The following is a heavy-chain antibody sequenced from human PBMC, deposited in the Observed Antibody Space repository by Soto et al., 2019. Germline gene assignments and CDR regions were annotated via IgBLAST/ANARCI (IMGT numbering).Heavy chain of an antibody. Sequence: QLQLQESGPGLVKPSETLSLTCTVSGGSISSSSYYWGWIRQPPGKGLEWIGSIYYSGSTYYNPFLKKTGTISGNTFKNQFSLKLSSVTAADTAVYYCASHPYDYIWGSYRPGAFDIWGQGTMVTVSS. CDR3: ASHPYDYIWGSYRPGAFDI. J-gene: IGHJ3*02. V-gene: IGHV4-39*01. CDR1: GGSISSSSYY. D-gene: IGHD3-16*02. CDR2: IYYSGST.